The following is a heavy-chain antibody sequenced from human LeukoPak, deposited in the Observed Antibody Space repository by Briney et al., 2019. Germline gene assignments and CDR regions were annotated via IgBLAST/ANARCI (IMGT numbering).Heavy chain of an antibody. D-gene: IGHD6-19*01. V-gene: IGHV3-49*04. Sequence: GGSLRLSCTASGFTFSDYAMTWVRQAPGKGLEWVGFIRNKANGGTTDYAASVKGRFTISRDDSKTIAYLQMNSLKTEDTAVYYCSRAYSTGWLGINDYWGQGALVTVSS. J-gene: IGHJ4*02. CDR2: IRNKANGGTT. CDR3: SRAYSTGWLGINDY. CDR1: GFTFSDYA.